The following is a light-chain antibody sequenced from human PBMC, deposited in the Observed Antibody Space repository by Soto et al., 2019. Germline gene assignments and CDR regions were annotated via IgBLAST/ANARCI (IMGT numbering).Light chain of an antibody. CDR1: QGLSSD. Sequence: DIQLTQSPSFLSASVGDRVTITCRASQGLSSDLAWYQQKPGKAPKLLIYAASTLQSGVPSRFSGSGSGTEFTLTISSLQPEDFATYYCQQHNSYPITFGQGTRLEMK. V-gene: IGKV1-9*01. J-gene: IGKJ5*01. CDR3: QQHNSYPIT. CDR2: AAS.